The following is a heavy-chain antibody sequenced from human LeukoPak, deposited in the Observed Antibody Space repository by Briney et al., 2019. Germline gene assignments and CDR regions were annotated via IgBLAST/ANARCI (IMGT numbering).Heavy chain of an antibody. V-gene: IGHV3-53*01. D-gene: IGHD1-14*01. Sequence: GGSLRLSCAASGFSVSNNYMSWVRQAPGKGLEGVSVIYGSGATDYADSVKGRFTISRDNSKNTLYLQMNSLRVEDTAVYYCAARNYWGQGPLVTVSS. J-gene: IGHJ4*02. CDR3: AARNY. CDR2: IYGSGAT. CDR1: GFSVSNNY.